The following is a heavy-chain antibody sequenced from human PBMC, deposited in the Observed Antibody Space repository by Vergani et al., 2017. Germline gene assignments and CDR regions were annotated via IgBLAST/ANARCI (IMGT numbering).Heavy chain of an antibody. J-gene: IGHJ6*03. Sequence: QVQLQESGPGLVKPSQTLSLTCTVSGGSISSGSYYWSWLRQPAGKGLEWIGRIYTSGRTNYNPSLKSRVTISVDTSKNQFSLKLSSVTAADTAVYYCARVPLYCSSTSCYVEDYYYYMDVWGKGTTVTVSS. CDR1: GGSISSGSYY. CDR3: ARVPLYCSSTSCYVEDYYYYMDV. D-gene: IGHD2-2*01. CDR2: IYTSGRT. V-gene: IGHV4-61*02.